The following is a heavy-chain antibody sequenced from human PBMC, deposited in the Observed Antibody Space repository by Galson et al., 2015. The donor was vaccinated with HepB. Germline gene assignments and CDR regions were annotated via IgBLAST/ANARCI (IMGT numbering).Heavy chain of an antibody. D-gene: IGHD3-10*02. CDR2: ISANGGTT. J-gene: IGHJ4*03. CDR1: GFTFSSCA. CDR3: AKSPSRFVGEVDY. Sequence: SLRLSCAASGFTFSSCALNWVRQAPGKGLEWVSAISANGGTTYYADSVKGRFTFSRDNSKDTLFLQMNSLRAEDTAVYYCAKSPSRFVGEVDYWGQGTTVTVSS. V-gene: IGHV3-23*01.